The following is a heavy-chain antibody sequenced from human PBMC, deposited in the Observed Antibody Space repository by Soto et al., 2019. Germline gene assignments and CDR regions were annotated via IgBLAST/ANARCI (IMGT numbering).Heavy chain of an antibody. V-gene: IGHV3-23*01. CDR3: AGRYCTNGVCYTNYYYYIDV. CDR1: GFTFSTYA. CDR2: ITTSGGNT. Sequence: EVQLLESGGGLVQPGGSLRLSCAASGFTFSTYAMSWVRQAPGKGLEWVSTITTSGGNTYYADSVQGRFTISRDNSKKTLYLQMNRLRAEDTAVYYCAGRYCTNGVCYTNYYYYIDVWGKGTTVTVSS. D-gene: IGHD2-8*01. J-gene: IGHJ6*03.